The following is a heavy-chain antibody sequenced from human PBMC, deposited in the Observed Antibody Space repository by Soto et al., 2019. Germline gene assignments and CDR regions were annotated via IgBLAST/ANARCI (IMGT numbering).Heavy chain of an antibody. Sequence: QVQLVESGGGVVQPGRSLRLSCAASGFTFSSYAMHWVCQAPGKGLEWVAVISYDGSNKYYADSVKGPFTISRDNSKNTLYLQMNSLRAEDTAVYYCARASTASYYYDSSGFAGPDYWGQGTLVTVSS. CDR1: GFTFSSYA. CDR2: ISYDGSNK. CDR3: ARASTASYYYDSSGFAGPDY. D-gene: IGHD3-22*01. V-gene: IGHV3-30-3*01. J-gene: IGHJ4*02.